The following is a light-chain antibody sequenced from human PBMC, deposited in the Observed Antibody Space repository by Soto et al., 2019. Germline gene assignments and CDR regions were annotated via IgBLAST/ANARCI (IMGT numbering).Light chain of an antibody. CDR1: QDISNY. CDR2: DAS. V-gene: IGKV1-33*01. Sequence: DIQMTQSPSSLSASVGDRVTITCQASQDISNYLNWYQQKPGKAPKLLIYDASNLETGVPSRFSGSGSGTDFTFTISSLQPEDIATYYCQQYDNLPLSITFGQGTRL. J-gene: IGKJ5*01. CDR3: QQYDNLPLSIT.